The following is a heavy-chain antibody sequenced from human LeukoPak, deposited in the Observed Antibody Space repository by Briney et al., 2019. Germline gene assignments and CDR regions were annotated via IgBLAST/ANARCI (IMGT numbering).Heavy chain of an antibody. CDR3: VIGVGASDTDY. J-gene: IGHJ4*02. Sequence: PGGSLRLSCVVSGFTFSNAWMSWVRQAPGKGLEWGARIKRKIDGETTDYAAPVKGRFTISRDDSKNTLLLQMNSLKSEDTAVYHCVIGVGASDTDYWGQGTLVTVSS. CDR2: IKRKIDGETT. V-gene: IGHV3-15*05. CDR1: GFTFSNAW. D-gene: IGHD1-26*01.